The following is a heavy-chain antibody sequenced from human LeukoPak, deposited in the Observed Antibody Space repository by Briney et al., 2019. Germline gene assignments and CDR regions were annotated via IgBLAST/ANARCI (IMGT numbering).Heavy chain of an antibody. V-gene: IGHV4-38-2*02. D-gene: IGHD3-3*01. J-gene: IGHJ5*02. CDR1: GYSISSGYY. CDR3: ARAWDPIPFLEWSPENWFDP. Sequence: SETLSLSCTVSGYSISSGYYWGWIRQPPGKGLEWIGSIYHSGSTYYNPSLKSRVTISVDTSKNQFSLKLSSVTAADTAVYYCARAWDPIPFLEWSPENWFDPWGQGTLVTVSS. CDR2: IYHSGST.